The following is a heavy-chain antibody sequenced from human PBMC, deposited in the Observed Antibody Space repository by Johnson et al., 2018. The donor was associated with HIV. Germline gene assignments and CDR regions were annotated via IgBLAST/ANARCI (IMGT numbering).Heavy chain of an antibody. CDR3: AKANPEVWGSYKTDDDAFDI. Sequence: QVLVVESGGGVVQPGRSLRLSCASSGFTFSSYAMHWVRQAPGKGLEWVAVISYDGSNKYYADSVKGRFTISRDNSKNTLYLQMNSLRAEDTAVYYCAKANPEVWGSYKTDDDAFDIWGQGTMVTVSS. CDR2: ISYDGSNK. J-gene: IGHJ3*02. D-gene: IGHD3-16*01. V-gene: IGHV3-30-3*01. CDR1: GFTFSSYA.